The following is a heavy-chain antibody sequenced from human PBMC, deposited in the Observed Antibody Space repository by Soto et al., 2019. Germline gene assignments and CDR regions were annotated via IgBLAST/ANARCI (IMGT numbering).Heavy chain of an antibody. CDR3: SARLRRHGTRYYFDF. Sequence: QVQLVQSGAEVKKPGASVRVSCKVSGDILTQLSMHWVRQAPGKGLEWMGGFDPEDGGTVHSQKFQGRVTMTEDTSSEPAYMELSSLTSEDTAVYYCSARLRRHGTRYYFDFWGQGTLVTVSS. CDR2: FDPEDGGT. V-gene: IGHV1-24*01. J-gene: IGHJ4*02. D-gene: IGHD6-13*01. CDR1: GDILTQLS.